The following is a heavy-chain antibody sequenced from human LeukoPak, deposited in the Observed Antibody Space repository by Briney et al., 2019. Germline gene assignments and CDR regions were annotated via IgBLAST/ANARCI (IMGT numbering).Heavy chain of an antibody. CDR3: ERFRRADDYVWGSYRYGYNWFDP. J-gene: IGHJ5*02. Sequence: PSETLSLTCAVYGGSFSGYYWSWIRQPPGKGLEWIGEINHSGSTNYNPSLKSRVTISVDTSKNQFSLKLSSVTAADTAVYYCERFRRADDYVWGSYRYGYNWFDPWGQGTLVTVSS. CDR2: INHSGST. D-gene: IGHD3-16*02. V-gene: IGHV4-34*01. CDR1: GGSFSGYY.